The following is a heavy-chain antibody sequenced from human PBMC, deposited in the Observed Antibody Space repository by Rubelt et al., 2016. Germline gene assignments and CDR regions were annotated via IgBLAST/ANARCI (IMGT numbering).Heavy chain of an antibody. CDR2: INHSGST. J-gene: IGHJ6*03. V-gene: IGHV4-34*01. Sequence: QVQLQQWGAGLLKPSETLSLTCGVRGGSLTGYYWSWIRQSPGKGLEWIGEINHSGSTNYNPSLKSRGTISVDTSKNQCSLGLGCVTAADTAVYYCARSTWMGSYYYMDVWGLGTTVTVSS. D-gene: IGHD1-1*01. CDR1: GGSLTGYY. CDR3: ARSTWMGSYYYMDV.